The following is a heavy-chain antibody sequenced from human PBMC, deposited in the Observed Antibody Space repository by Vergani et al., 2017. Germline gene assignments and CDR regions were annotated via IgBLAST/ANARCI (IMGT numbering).Heavy chain of an antibody. CDR1: GYTFTSYA. Sequence: QVQLVQSGSELKKPGASVKVSCKASGYTFTSYAMNWVRQAPGQGLEWMGWINTNTGNPTYAQGFTGRFVFSLDTSVSTAYLQISSLKAEDSAVYYCARDTTMLWVHYYYGMDVWGQGTTVTVSS. V-gene: IGHV7-4-1*02. J-gene: IGHJ6*02. CDR3: ARDTTMLWVHYYYGMDV. CDR2: INTNTGNP. D-gene: IGHD5-24*01.